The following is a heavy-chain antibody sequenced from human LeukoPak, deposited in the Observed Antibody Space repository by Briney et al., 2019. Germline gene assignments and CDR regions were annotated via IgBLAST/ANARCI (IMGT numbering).Heavy chain of an antibody. CDR3: ARGDDYGPLPFDY. Sequence: PSETLSLTXTVYGGSISSYYWSWIRQPPGKGLEWIGYIYYSGSTNYNPSLKSRVTISVDTSKNQFSLKLSSVTAADTAVYYCARGDDYGPLPFDYWGQGTLVTVSS. J-gene: IGHJ4*02. CDR2: IYYSGST. D-gene: IGHD4-17*01. V-gene: IGHV4-59*01. CDR1: GGSISSYY.